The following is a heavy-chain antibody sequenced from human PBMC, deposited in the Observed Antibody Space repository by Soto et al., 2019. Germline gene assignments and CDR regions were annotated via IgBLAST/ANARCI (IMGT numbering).Heavy chain of an antibody. V-gene: IGHV4-30-4*01. J-gene: IGHJ4*02. Sequence: SETLSLTCTVSGGSISSGDYYWIWIRQPPGKVLEWIGYIYYSGSTYYNPSLKSRVTISVDTSKNQFSLKLSSVTAADTAVYYCAFNDAAFDYWGQGTLVTVSS. CDR1: GGSISSGDYY. CDR2: IYYSGST. CDR3: AFNDAAFDY.